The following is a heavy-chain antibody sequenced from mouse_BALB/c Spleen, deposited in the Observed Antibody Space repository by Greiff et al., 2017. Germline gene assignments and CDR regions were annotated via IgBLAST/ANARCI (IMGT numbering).Heavy chain of an antibody. CDR2: IWSGGST. CDR3: ARNKGYYGNYQGMDY. D-gene: IGHD2-1*01. V-gene: IGHV2-2*02. J-gene: IGHJ4*01. CDR1: GFSLTSYG. Sequence: VQRVESGPGLVQPSQSLSITCTVSGFSLTSYGVHWVRQSPGKGLEWLGVIWSGGSTDYNAAFISRLSISKDNSKSQVFFKMNSLQANDTAIYYCARNKGYYGNYQGMDYWGQGTSVTVSS.